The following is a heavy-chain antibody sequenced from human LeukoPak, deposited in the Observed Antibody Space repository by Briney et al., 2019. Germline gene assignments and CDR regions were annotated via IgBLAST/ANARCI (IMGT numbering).Heavy chain of an antibody. CDR3: ARAGGSDYSTGGYYFDY. CDR1: GYTFTSYG. D-gene: IGHD2-21*02. Sequence: GASVKVSCKASGYTFTSYGISWVRQVPGQGLEWMGWISAYNGNTNYAQKLQGRVTMTTDTSTSTAYMELRSLRSDDTAVYYCARAGGSDYSTGGYYFDYWGQGTLVTVSS. J-gene: IGHJ4*02. CDR2: ISAYNGNT. V-gene: IGHV1-18*01.